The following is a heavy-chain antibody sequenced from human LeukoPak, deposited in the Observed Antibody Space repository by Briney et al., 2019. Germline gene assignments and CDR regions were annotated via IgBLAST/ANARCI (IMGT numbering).Heavy chain of an antibody. D-gene: IGHD6-13*01. J-gene: IGHJ4*02. CDR3: ARSLQRIAAAGRGDY. CDR2: INHSGST. Sequence: SETLSLTCAVYGGSFSGYYWSWIRQPPGKGLEWIGEINHSGSTNYNPSLKSRVTISVDTSKNQFFLKLSSVTAADTAVYYCARSLQRIAAAGRGDYWGQGTLVTVSS. V-gene: IGHV4-34*01. CDR1: GGSFSGYY.